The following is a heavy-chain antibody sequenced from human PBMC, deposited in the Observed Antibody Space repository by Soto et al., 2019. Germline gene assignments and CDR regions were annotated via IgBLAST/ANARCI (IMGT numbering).Heavy chain of an antibody. D-gene: IGHD2-2*01. J-gene: IGHJ3*01. Sequence: QVHLIQSGAEVKKPGSSVKVSCKAAGGTFNTYTLIWVRQAPGHGLEWMGRIIPMLTVTNSAQKFQGRLTLTADKSTGTAFMELTSLRSDGTAVYYCSIGSWSAETFDVWGQGTMVTVSS. CDR1: GGTFNTYT. V-gene: IGHV1-69*02. CDR2: IIPMLTVT. CDR3: SIGSWSAETFDV.